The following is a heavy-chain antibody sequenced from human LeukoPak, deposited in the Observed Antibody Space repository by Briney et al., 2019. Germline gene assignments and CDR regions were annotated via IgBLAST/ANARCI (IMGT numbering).Heavy chain of an antibody. CDR3: ASMNLN. V-gene: IGHV3-21*04. CDR2: ISSSGTFI. CDR1: GFTFSTYS. Sequence: GGSLRLSCVASGFTFSTYSMNWVRQAPGKGLEWVSSISSSGTFIYYADSVKGRITVSRDNAKNSLYLQMNSLRAEDTAVYYCASMNLNWGQGTLVTVSS. J-gene: IGHJ1*01. D-gene: IGHD3-16*01.